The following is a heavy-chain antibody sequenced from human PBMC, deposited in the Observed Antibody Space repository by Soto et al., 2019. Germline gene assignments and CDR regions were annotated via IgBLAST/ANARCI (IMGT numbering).Heavy chain of an antibody. CDR1: GFTFSSYA. D-gene: IGHD3-22*01. CDR3: AKTQTVYYYDSSGYYYYYYGMDV. CDR2: ISGSGGST. Sequence: GGSLRLSCAASGFTFSSYAMSWVRQAPGKGLEWVSAISGSGGSTYYADSVKGRFTISRDNSKNTLYLQMNSLRAEDTAVYYCAKTQTVYYYDSSGYYYYYYGMDVWGQGTTIT. V-gene: IGHV3-23*01. J-gene: IGHJ6*02.